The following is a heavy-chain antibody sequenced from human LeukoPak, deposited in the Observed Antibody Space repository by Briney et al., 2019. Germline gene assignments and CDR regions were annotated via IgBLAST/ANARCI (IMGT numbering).Heavy chain of an antibody. J-gene: IGHJ4*02. CDR2: ISYDGSNK. D-gene: IGHD2-21*01. CDR3: ARDTAHSPILDY. V-gene: IGHV3-30-3*01. Sequence: GGSLTLSCAASGFTFSRYAMHWVRQAPRKGLAWVAVISYDGSNKYYADSVKGRFTISRDNSKNTLYLQMNSLRAEDTAVYYCARDTAHSPILDYWGQGTLVTVSS. CDR1: GFTFSRYA.